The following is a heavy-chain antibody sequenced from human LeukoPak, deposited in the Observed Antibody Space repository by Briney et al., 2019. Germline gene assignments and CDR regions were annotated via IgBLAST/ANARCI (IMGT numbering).Heavy chain of an antibody. CDR2: IYYSGNT. V-gene: IGHV4-39*01. CDR1: GVSISSSNSY. J-gene: IGHJ4*02. CDR3: ARHVTYGSGSYSSDY. D-gene: IGHD3-10*01. Sequence: PSETLSLTCTVSGVSISSSNSYWGWIRQPPGKGLVWLGSIYYSGNTYYNAALKSRVTISVDTSKNQYSLKLSSVTAADTAVYYCARHVTYGSGSYSSDYWGQGTLVTVSS.